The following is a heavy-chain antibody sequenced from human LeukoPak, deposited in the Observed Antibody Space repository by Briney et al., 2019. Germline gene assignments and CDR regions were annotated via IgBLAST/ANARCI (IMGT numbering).Heavy chain of an antibody. CDR3: ARRGYLDGQFDY. J-gene: IGHJ4*02. CDR2: IYYSGST. Sequence: SETLSLTCTVSGGSISSYYWSWIRQPAGKGLEWIGYIYYSGSTNYNPSLKSRVTISVDTSKNQFSLKLSSVTAADTAVYYCARRGYLDGQFDYWGQGTLVTVSS. CDR1: GGSISSYY. D-gene: IGHD3-9*01. V-gene: IGHV4-59*08.